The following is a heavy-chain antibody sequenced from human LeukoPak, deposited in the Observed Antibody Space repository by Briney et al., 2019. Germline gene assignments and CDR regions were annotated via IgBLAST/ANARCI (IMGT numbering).Heavy chain of an antibody. Sequence: GGSLRLSCAASGFTFSSYSMNWVRQAPGKGLEWVSSISSSSTYIYYADSVKGRFTISRDNVKNSLYLQMNSLRAEDTAVYYCASPLPSGYWGQGTLVIVSS. CDR1: GFTFSSYS. CDR3: ASPLPSGY. D-gene: IGHD3-22*01. J-gene: IGHJ4*02. V-gene: IGHV3-21*01. CDR2: ISSSSTYI.